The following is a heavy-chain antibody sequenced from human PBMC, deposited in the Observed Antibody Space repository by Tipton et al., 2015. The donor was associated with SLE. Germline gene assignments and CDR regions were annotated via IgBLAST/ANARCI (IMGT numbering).Heavy chain of an antibody. CDR1: GGSISSGGYY. CDR3: ARSGVAGLFDY. J-gene: IGHJ4*02. D-gene: IGHD6-19*01. V-gene: IGHV4-31*03. CDR2: IYYSGST. Sequence: TLSLTCTVSGGSISSGGYYWSWIRQHPGKGLEWIGYIYYSGSTYYNPSLKSRVTISVDTSKNQFSLKLSSVTAADTAVYYCARSGVAGLFDYWGQGTLVAVSS.